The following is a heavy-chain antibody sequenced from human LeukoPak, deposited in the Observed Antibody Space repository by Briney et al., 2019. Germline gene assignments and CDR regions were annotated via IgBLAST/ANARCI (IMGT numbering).Heavy chain of an antibody. CDR2: IIPIFGTA. Sequence: GSSVKVSCKPSRGTFNSYSISWVRQAPGQGLEWMGRIIPIFGTANYAQHFQGRVTITTDQSTSTAYMELSSLRSEDTAVYYCARDRGYCSGGSCYSQDTTFDYWGQGTLVTVSS. V-gene: IGHV1-69*05. CDR1: RGTFNSYS. J-gene: IGHJ4*02. CDR3: ARDRGYCSGGSCYSQDTTFDY. D-gene: IGHD2-15*01.